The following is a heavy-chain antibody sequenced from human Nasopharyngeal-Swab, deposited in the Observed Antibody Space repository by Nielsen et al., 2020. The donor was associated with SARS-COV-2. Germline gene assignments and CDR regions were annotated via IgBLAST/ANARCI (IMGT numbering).Heavy chain of an antibody. V-gene: IGHV4-59*08. D-gene: IGHD5-18*01. CDR2: IYYSGST. Sequence: WIRQPPGKGLEWIGYIYYSGSTNYNPSLKSRVTISVDTSTNQFSLKLSSVTAADTAVYYCVRRAVGGYHPNYYYGMDVRGQGTTVTVSS. CDR3: VRRAVGGYHPNYYYGMDV. J-gene: IGHJ6*02.